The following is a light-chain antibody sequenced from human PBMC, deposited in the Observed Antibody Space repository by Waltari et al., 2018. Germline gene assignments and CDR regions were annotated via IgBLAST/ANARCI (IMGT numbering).Light chain of an antibody. CDR2: SNS. V-gene: IGLV1-44*01. J-gene: IGLJ3*02. CDR1: SSNIGTYT. CDR3: AAWDDTLKGV. Sequence: QSVLTQPPSASATPGQRVIISCSGSSSNIGTYTVNWYQQVPGTAPKLVMHSNSQRPSGVPDRFSGSKSGTSASLAISGLQAEDEADYYCAAWDDTLKGVFGGGTRLTVL.